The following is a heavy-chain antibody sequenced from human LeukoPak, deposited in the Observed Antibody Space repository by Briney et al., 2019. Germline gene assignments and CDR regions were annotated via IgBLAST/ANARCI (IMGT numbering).Heavy chain of an antibody. CDR1: GFSFSNYG. CDR2: IRYDANNK. J-gene: IGHJ4*02. Sequence: GGSLRLSCAASGFSFSNYGMHWVRQAPGKGLEWVAFIRYDANNKYYAESVKGRFIISRDNSKNTLYLELNGLRNEDTAVYYCAKETRRETTVVTPGYVYEYWGQGTLVTVPS. D-gene: IGHD4-23*01. V-gene: IGHV3-30*02. CDR3: AKETRRETTVVTPGYVYEY.